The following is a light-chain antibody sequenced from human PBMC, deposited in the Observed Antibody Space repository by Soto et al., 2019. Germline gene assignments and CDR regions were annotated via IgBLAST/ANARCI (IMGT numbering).Light chain of an antibody. J-gene: IGLJ7*01. CDR3: QSADSSGIYAV. CDR1: ALPKQY. V-gene: IGLV3-25*03. CDR2: KDS. Sequence: CSGDALPKQYAYWYQQKPGQAPVLVIYKDSERPSGIPERFSGSSSGTTVTLTISGVQAEDEADYYCQSADSSGIYAVFGGGTQLTVL.